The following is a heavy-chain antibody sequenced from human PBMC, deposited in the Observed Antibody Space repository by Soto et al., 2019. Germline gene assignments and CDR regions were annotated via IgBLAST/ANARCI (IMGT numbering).Heavy chain of an antibody. Sequence: ASLKVSCKGSGCTFSSYAISWVRQAPGQGLEWMGGIIPIFGTANYAQKFQGRVTSTADESTSTAYMELSSLRSEDTAVDYRARKVGGYSYGLDYWGQGTMVTV. J-gene: IGHJ4*02. CDR3: ARKVGGYSYGLDY. CDR1: GCTFSSYA. D-gene: IGHD5-18*01. V-gene: IGHV1-69*13. CDR2: IIPIFGTA.